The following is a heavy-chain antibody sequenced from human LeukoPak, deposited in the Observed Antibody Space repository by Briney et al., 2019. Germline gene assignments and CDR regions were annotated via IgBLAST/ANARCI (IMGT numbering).Heavy chain of an antibody. J-gene: IGHJ6*03. V-gene: IGHV4-59*01. CDR1: GGSISSYY. CDR2: IYYSGST. D-gene: IGHD3-3*01. Sequence: SETLSLTCTVSGGSISSYYWSWIRQPPGKGLEWIGYIYYSGSTNYNPSLMSRVAISVDTSKNQFYLKLRSVTAADTAVYYCARGRRGTIFGVVTSNGYLYYYYYMDVWGKGTTVTVSS. CDR3: ARGRRGTIFGVVTSNGYLYYYYYMDV.